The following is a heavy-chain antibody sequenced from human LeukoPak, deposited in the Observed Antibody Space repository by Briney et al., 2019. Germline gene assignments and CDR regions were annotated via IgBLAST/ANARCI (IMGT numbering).Heavy chain of an antibody. CDR3: ARTLRWKKGYYFDY. J-gene: IGHJ4*02. V-gene: IGHV1-18*01. D-gene: IGHD4-23*01. CDR1: GYTFTSYG. CDR2: ISAYNGNT. Sequence: VASVKVSCKASGYTFTSYGISWVRQAPGQGLEWMGWISAYNGNTNYAQKLQGRVTMTTDTSTSTAYMELRSLRSDDAAVYYCARTLRWKKGYYFDYWGQGTLVTVSS.